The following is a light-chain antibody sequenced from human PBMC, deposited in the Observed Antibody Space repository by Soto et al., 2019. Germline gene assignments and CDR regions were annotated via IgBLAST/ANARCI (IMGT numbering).Light chain of an antibody. CDR3: YQCGSSPLT. CDR2: DAS. V-gene: IGKV3D-20*01. J-gene: IGKJ4*01. CDR1: DRVDHNY. Sequence: IVLTQSPATLSLSPGERATLSCGASDRVDHNYLAWYQQKPGLAPRLLIYDASSRATGIPDRFSGSASGTDFTLTISRLEREDFAVYYCYQCGSSPLTFGGGTKVEIK.